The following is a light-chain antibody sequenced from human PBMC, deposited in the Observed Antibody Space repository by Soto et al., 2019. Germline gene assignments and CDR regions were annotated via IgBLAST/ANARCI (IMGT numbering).Light chain of an antibody. Sequence: DIQMTQSPSTLSAYVGDRVTITCRASQNIETWLAWYQQKPGKGPKFLIYKGSSLESGVPPRFSGSGSGTEFTLTISSLQPDDFATYYCQQYNTYDWTFGQGTKVEIK. J-gene: IGKJ1*01. CDR1: QNIETW. CDR2: KGS. V-gene: IGKV1-5*03. CDR3: QQYNTYDWT.